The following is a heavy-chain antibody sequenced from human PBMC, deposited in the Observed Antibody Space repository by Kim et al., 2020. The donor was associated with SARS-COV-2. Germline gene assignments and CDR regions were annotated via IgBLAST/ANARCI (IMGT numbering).Heavy chain of an antibody. J-gene: IGHJ4*02. CDR1: GGSISSSSYY. V-gene: IGHV4-39*01. Sequence: SETLSLTCTVSGGSISSSSYYWGWIRQPPGKGLEWIGSIYYSGSTYYNPSLKSRVTISVDTSKNQFSLKLSSVTAADTAVYYCARYCSGGSCPRSFDYWGQGTLVTVSS. D-gene: IGHD2-15*01. CDR3: ARYCSGGSCPRSFDY. CDR2: IYYSGST.